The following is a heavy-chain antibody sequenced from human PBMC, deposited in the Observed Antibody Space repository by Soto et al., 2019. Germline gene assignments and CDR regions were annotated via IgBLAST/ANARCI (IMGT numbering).Heavy chain of an antibody. CDR2: IYHTGTT. J-gene: IGHJ5*02. CDR3: ARGINYYDSSGDSWFDP. D-gene: IGHD3-22*01. CDR1: GGFISSSSYY. Sequence: SETLSLTCTVSGGFISSSSYYWGWIRQPPGKGLEWIGYIYHTGTTYYNMSLKSRVTISVDRSKNQFSLKLSSVTAADTAVYYCARGINYYDSSGDSWFDPWGQGTLVTVSS. V-gene: IGHV4-39*07.